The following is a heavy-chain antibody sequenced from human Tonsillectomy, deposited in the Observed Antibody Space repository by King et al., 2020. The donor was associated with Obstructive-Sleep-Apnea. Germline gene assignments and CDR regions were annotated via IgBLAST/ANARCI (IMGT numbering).Heavy chain of an antibody. D-gene: IGHD6-19*01. CDR2: IYPGDSDT. Sequence: VQLVESGAEVKKPGESLKISCKGSGYSFTNKWNIWVRQMPGKGLEWMGVIYPGDSDTRYSPSFQGQVTISVDRSISTAYLQWSSLKASDTAMYFCARAGIAVAGSWGIDYWGQGSLVTVSS. CDR1: GYSFTNKW. V-gene: IGHV5-51*01. CDR3: ARAGIAVAGSWGIDY. J-gene: IGHJ4*02.